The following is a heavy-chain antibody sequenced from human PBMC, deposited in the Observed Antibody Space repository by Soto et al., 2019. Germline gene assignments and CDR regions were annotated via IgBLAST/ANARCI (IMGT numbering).Heavy chain of an antibody. Sequence: GXSXKVSYRASGYTXSSYAMDLVRQAPGQSLEWIGWINAGNGNTKYSQKLQVRVTITRDTYASTAYMELSSLRSEDTDVYYCAREYRYCSSTSCHYYGMDVWGQGTTVTVPS. CDR2: INAGNGNT. V-gene: IGHV1-3*01. CDR1: GYTXSSYA. D-gene: IGHD2-2*01. CDR3: AREYRYCSSTSCHYYGMDV. J-gene: IGHJ6*02.